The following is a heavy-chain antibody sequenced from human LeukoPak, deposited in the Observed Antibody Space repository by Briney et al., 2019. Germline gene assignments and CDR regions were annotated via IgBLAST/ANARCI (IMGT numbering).Heavy chain of an antibody. CDR3: AKDWANGDYIDH. J-gene: IGHJ4*02. Sequence: GGSLRLSCAASGFTFSDYGMHWVRQAPGKGLEWVAVVSYDGTNEKYADPVKGRFTISRDNSKNTLSLQMNSLRADDTAVYYYAKDWANGDYIDHWGQGTLVTVSS. CDR2: VSYDGTNE. V-gene: IGHV3-30*18. D-gene: IGHD2-8*01. CDR1: GFTFSDYG.